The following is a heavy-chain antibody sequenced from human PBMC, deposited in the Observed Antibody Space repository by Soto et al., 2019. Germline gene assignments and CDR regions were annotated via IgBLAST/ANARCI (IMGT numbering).Heavy chain of an antibody. CDR2: IGGPGDDT. Sequence: EVQLLESGGGLVQPGGSLRLSCTPSGFIFSEYAMSWVRQAPGKGLEWVSSIGGPGDDTYYADYVKGRFTISRDNSKNTLYLQMNSLRGDDTAIYYCARERGGSYYVFDYWGQGTLVTVSS. J-gene: IGHJ4*02. D-gene: IGHD1-26*01. CDR1: GFIFSEYA. CDR3: ARERGGSYYVFDY. V-gene: IGHV3-23*01.